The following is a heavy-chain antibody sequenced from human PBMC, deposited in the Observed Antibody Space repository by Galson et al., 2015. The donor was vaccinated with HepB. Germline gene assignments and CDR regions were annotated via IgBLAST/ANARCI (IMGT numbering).Heavy chain of an antibody. Sequence: PLRLSCAASGFIFTHYGMHWVRQAPGKGLEWAAVIWYDGSKKYYADSVKGRFTISRDNSKNTLYLQMNSLRAEDTAVYYCARGLIWSGPPYHYGLDVWGQGTTVTVSS. CDR1: GFIFTHYG. V-gene: IGHV3-33*01. CDR2: IWYDGSKK. D-gene: IGHD3-3*01. J-gene: IGHJ6*02. CDR3: ARGLIWSGPPYHYGLDV.